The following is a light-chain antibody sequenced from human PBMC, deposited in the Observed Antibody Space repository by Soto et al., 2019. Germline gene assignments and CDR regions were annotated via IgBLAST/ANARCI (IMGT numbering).Light chain of an antibody. J-gene: IGKJ1*01. Sequence: DIQMTQSPSSVSASVGDRVTISCRASQGISTWLAWYQQSPGKAPKLLIYTASSLQTGVPSRFSGSGSGTDFTLTISSLQPEDFATYYCQQTDSFPQTFGQGTKVEIK. CDR2: TAS. CDR3: QQTDSFPQT. V-gene: IGKV1-12*01. CDR1: QGISTW.